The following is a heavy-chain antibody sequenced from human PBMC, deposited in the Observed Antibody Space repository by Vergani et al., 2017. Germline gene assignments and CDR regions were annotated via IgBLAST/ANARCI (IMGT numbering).Heavy chain of an antibody. J-gene: IGHJ5*02. CDR2: INPNSGGT. V-gene: IGHV1-2*02. CDR3: AREWIQWITIFGVDCLRGNNWFDP. Sequence: QVQLVQSGAEVKKPGASVKVSCKASGYTFTGYYMHWVRQAPGQGLEWMGWINPNSGGTNYAQTFQGRVTMTRDTSISTAYMELSRLRSDDTAVYYCAREWIQWITIFGVDCLRGNNWFDPWGQGTLVTVSS. D-gene: IGHD3-3*01. CDR1: GYTFTGYY.